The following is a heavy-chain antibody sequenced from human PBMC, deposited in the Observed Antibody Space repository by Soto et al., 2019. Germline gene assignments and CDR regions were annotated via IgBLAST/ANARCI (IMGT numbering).Heavy chain of an antibody. D-gene: IGHD2-15*01. CDR1: GGAFSDYA. CDR2: IMPIFRAP. V-gene: IGHV1-69*12. Sequence: QVQLVQSGAEVKKPGSSVKVSCKASGGAFSDYAFSWVRQAPGQGLEWLGGIMPIFRAPDYAQKFQGRVTITADEFTRTXXMETNSLRAEDTAVYYCASWLKGPDIGNYYYGMDVWGQGTTVTVS. CDR3: ASWLKGPDIGNYYYGMDV. J-gene: IGHJ6*02.